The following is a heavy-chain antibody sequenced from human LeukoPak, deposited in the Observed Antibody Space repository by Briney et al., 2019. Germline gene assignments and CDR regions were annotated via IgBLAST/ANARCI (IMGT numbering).Heavy chain of an antibody. J-gene: IGHJ4*02. Sequence: GGSLRLSCAASGFTFSSYAMSWIRQAPGKGLEWVSGISGSGGSIYYADSVKGRLTISRDNSKNTLYLQMNSLRAEDTAVYYCAKDLGIVVVITNPRGPFDYWGQGTLVTVSS. D-gene: IGHD2-21*01. CDR3: AKDLGIVVVITNPRGPFDY. CDR1: GFTFSSYA. CDR2: ISGSGGSI. V-gene: IGHV3-23*01.